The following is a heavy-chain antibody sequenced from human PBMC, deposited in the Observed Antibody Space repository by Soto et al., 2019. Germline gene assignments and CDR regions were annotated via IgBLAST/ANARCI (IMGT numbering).Heavy chain of an antibody. Sequence: GGSLRLSCTASGFTFGDHARSWFRQAPGKGLEWVGFIRSKGNGETTEYAASVKGRFTISRDDSKSIAYLQMNSLRTEDTAVYYCSRSKRSYYYYMDVWGKGTTVTVSS. J-gene: IGHJ6*03. CDR1: GFTFGDHA. CDR2: IRSKGNGETT. CDR3: SRSKRSYYYYMDV. V-gene: IGHV3-49*03.